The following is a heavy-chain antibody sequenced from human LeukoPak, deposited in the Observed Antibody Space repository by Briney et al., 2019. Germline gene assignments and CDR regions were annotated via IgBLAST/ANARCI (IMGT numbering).Heavy chain of an antibody. CDR2: ISYDGSNK. Sequence: GRSLRLSCAASGFTFSSYGMHWVRQAPGKGLEWVAVISYDGSNKYYADSVKGRFTISRDNSKNTLYLQMNSLRAEDTAVYYCAKESSPGLRAVGYWGQGTLVTVSS. D-gene: IGHD4-17*01. CDR1: GFTFSSYG. CDR3: AKESSPGLRAVGY. V-gene: IGHV3-30*18. J-gene: IGHJ4*02.